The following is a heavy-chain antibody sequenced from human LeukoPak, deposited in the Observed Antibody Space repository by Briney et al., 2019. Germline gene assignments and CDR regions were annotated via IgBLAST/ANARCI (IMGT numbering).Heavy chain of an antibody. CDR1: GFTFSSYA. CDR3: ARGQVLRFLEWLYYFDY. D-gene: IGHD3-3*01. CDR2: ISYDGSNK. J-gene: IGHJ4*02. V-gene: IGHV3-30-3*01. Sequence: GGSLRLSCAASGFTFSSYAMHWVRQAPGKGLEWVAVISYDGSNKYYADSVKGRFIISRDNSKNTLYLQMNSLRAEDTAVYYCARGQVLRFLEWLYYFDYWGQGTLVTVSS.